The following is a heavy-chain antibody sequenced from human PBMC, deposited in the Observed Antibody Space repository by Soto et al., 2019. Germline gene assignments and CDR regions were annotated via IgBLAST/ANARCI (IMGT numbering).Heavy chain of an antibody. Sequence: PGGSLRLSCAASGFTFSSYAMSWVRQAPGKGLEWVSAISGSGGSTYYADSVKDRFTISRDNSKNTLYLQMNSLRAEDTAVYYCAKYNRGSGYYYDYWGQGTLVTVSS. CDR1: GFTFSSYA. D-gene: IGHD3-3*01. CDR3: AKYNRGSGYYYDY. CDR2: ISGSGGST. J-gene: IGHJ4*02. V-gene: IGHV3-23*01.